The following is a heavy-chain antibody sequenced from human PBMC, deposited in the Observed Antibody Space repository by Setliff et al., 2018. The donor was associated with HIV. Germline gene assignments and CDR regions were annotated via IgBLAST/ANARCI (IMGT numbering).Heavy chain of an antibody. D-gene: IGHD3-22*01. CDR1: GYMFTGYF. J-gene: IGHJ3*02. CDR3: ARGAYYYDSSGYPRDPFDI. Sequence: ASVKVSCKASGYMFTGYFLNWVRRAPGQGLEWMGWINPNSGGTNYAQKFQGRVTMTRDTSISTAYMELSRLRSDDTAVYYCARGAYYYDSSGYPRDPFDIWGQGTMVTVSS. V-gene: IGHV1-2*02. CDR2: INPNSGGT.